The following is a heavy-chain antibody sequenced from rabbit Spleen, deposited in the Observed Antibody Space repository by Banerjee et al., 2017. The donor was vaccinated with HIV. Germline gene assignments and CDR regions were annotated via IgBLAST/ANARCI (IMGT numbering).Heavy chain of an antibody. J-gene: IGHJ4*01. CDR1: GFSFSNSYW. CDR3: ARDVQGSSDWTFNL. D-gene: IGHD8-1*01. V-gene: IGHV1S45*01. CDR2: IRGANSGDI. Sequence: QEQLEESGGDLVQPGASLTLTCTVSGFSFSNSYWICWVRQPPGKRPEWIGCIRGANSGDIWYANWATGRFTISKTSPTTVTLQMTSLIVADTATYFCARDVQGSSDWTFNLWGPGTLVTVS.